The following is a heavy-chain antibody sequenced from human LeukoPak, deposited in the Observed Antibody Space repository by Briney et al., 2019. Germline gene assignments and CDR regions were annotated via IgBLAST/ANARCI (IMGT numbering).Heavy chain of an antibody. CDR3: ARSGAVAGHFDY. J-gene: IGHJ4*02. V-gene: IGHV3-21*01. CDR2: ISSSSSYI. D-gene: IGHD6-19*01. CDR1: GFTFISYS. Sequence: PGGSLRLSCAASGFTFISYSMNWVRQAPGKGLEWVSSISSSSSYIYYADSVKGRFTISIDNAKNSLYLQMDSLRAEDTAVYYCARSGAVAGHFDYWGQGTLVTVSS.